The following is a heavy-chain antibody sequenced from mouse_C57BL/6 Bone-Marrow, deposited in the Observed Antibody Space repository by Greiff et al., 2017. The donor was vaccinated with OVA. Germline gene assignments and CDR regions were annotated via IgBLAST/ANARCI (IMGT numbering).Heavy chain of an antibody. V-gene: IGHV1-69*01. CDR1: GYTFTSYW. J-gene: IGHJ2*01. CDR2: IDPSDSYT. Sequence: QVQLQQPGAELVMPGASVKLSCKASGYTFTSYWMHWVKQRPGQGLEWIGEIDPSDSYTNYNQKFKGKSTLTVDKSSSTAYMQLSSLTSEDSAVYYCARSGDYDDYWGQGTTLTVSS. CDR3: ARSGDYDDY. D-gene: IGHD2-4*01.